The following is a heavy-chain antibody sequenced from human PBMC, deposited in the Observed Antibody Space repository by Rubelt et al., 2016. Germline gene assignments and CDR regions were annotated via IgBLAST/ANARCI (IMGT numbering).Heavy chain of an antibody. Sequence: SGFTFSTYRLNWVRQAPGKGLEWISYISSTSSSIYYADSVKGRFTISRDNAKNSLYLQMNSLRAEDTAVYYCAREGGQQLVHEYVDYWGQGTLITVSS. CDR3: AREGGQQLVHEYVDY. J-gene: IGHJ4*02. V-gene: IGHV3-48*04. D-gene: IGHD6-13*01. CDR1: GFTFSTYR. CDR2: ISSTSSSI.